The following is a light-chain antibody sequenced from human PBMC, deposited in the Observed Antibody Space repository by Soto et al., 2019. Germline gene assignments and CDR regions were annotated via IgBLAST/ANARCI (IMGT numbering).Light chain of an antibody. J-gene: IGLJ3*02. Sequence: QSVLTQPPSLSGTPGQRVTISCSGSNSNIGRYSVNWYQHFPGTAPKILIYSDDERPSGVPDRFSGSKSGTSASLAISGLPSEDEAAYYCAAWDDNLNGPLFGGGTKLTVL. CDR2: SDD. V-gene: IGLV1-44*01. CDR1: NSNIGRYS. CDR3: AAWDDNLNGPL.